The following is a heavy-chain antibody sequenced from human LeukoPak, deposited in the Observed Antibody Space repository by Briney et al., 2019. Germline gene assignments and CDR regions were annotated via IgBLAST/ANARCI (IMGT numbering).Heavy chain of an antibody. Sequence: SVKVSCKASGGTFSSYAISWVRQAPGQGLEWMGRIIPIFGTANYAQKFQGRVTITTDESTSTAYMELSSLRSDDTAVYYCARVVTDSSSWSSPVPAEYFQHWGQGTLVTVSS. V-gene: IGHV1-69*05. D-gene: IGHD6-13*01. CDR3: ARVVTDSSSWSSPVPAEYFQH. CDR1: GGTFSSYA. CDR2: IIPIFGTA. J-gene: IGHJ1*01.